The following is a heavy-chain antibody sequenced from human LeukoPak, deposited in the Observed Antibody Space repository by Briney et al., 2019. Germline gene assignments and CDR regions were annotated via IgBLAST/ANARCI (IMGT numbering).Heavy chain of an antibody. CDR2: ISGSGANT. Sequence: GESLKISCKGSGYSFSSYWIGWVRQAPGKGLEWVSAISGSGANTYYADSVKGRFTISRDNSKNTLYLQMNSLRAEDTAVYYCAIPPTTVTVGYWGQGTLVTVSS. V-gene: IGHV3-23*01. J-gene: IGHJ4*02. CDR1: GYSFSSYW. CDR3: AIPPTTVTVGY. D-gene: IGHD4-17*01.